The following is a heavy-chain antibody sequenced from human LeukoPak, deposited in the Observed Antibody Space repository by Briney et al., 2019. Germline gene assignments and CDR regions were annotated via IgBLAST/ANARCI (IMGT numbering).Heavy chain of an antibody. CDR2: ISWNSGSI. J-gene: IGHJ5*02. CDR1: GFTFDDYA. V-gene: IGHV3-9*01. D-gene: IGHD2-2*01. CDR3: AKGRDKYQLLSKNWFDP. Sequence: GGSLRLSCAASGFTFDDYAMHWVWQAPGKGLEWVSGISWNSGSIGYADSVKGRFTISRDNAKNSLYLQMNSLRAEDTALYYCAKGRDKYQLLSKNWFDPWGQGTLVTASS.